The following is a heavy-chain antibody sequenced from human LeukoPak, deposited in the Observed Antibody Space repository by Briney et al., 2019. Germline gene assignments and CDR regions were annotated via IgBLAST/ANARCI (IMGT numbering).Heavy chain of an antibody. CDR3: AKRDGYNSGPFDY. CDR2: IQSDGSDQ. Sequence: GGSLRLSCAASGFIFSSYAMSWVRQAPGKGLEWVAFIQSDGSDQYYADSVKGRLSISRDNSKNTLYLQMNSLRTEDTAVYYCAKRDGYNSGPFDYWGQGTLVTVSS. J-gene: IGHJ4*02. V-gene: IGHV3-30*02. CDR1: GFIFSSYA. D-gene: IGHD5-24*01.